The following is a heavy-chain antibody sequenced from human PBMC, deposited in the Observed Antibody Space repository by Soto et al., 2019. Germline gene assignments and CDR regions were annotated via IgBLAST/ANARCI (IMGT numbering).Heavy chain of an antibody. J-gene: IGHJ4*02. CDR3: ARRNLYCSGDACYGTNDLDF. Sequence: SETLSLTCAVSGGSISSSNWWSWVRQPPGKGLEWIGEIYHSGSTNYNPSLKSRVTISVDKSKNQFSLKLSSVTAADTAVYYCARRNLYCSGDACYGTNDLDFWGQGTKVTVSS. CDR1: GGSISSSNW. CDR2: IYHSGST. V-gene: IGHV4-4*02. D-gene: IGHD2-15*01.